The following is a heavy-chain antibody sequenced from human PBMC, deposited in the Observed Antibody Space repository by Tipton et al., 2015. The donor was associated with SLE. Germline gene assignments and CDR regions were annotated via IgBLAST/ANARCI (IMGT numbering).Heavy chain of an antibody. Sequence: SLRLSCVGSGFIFESYAMHWFRQAPGKGLEWVAVITYDGSNEKYADSVKGRSTISRDNSKNTVFLHLSRLRADDSAVYYCATQNWLDPWGQGTLVIVSS. J-gene: IGHJ5*02. CDR1: GFIFESYA. CDR2: ITYDGSNE. V-gene: IGHV3-30*03. CDR3: ATQNWLDP.